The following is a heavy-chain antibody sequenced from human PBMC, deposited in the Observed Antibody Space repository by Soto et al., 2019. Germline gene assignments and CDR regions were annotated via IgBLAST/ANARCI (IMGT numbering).Heavy chain of an antibody. CDR2: INHSGST. V-gene: IGHV4-34*01. D-gene: IGHD6-19*01. CDR3: ARVIAVAGTRRTNNWFDP. CDR1: GGSFSGYY. Sequence: QVQLQQWGAGLLKPSETLSLTCAVYGGSFSGYYWSWIRQPPGKGLEWIGEINHSGSTNYNPSLKSRVTISVDTSKNQFSLKLNSVTAADTAVYYCARVIAVAGTRRTNNWFDPWGQGTLVTVSS. J-gene: IGHJ5*02.